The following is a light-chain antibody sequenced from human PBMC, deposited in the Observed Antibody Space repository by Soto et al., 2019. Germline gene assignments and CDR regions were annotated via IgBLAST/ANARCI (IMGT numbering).Light chain of an antibody. CDR1: QPISSW. J-gene: IGKJ1*01. Sequence: DIQMTQSPPTLSASVGDRVTITCRASQPISSWLAWYHQKPGKAPKLLIYDASNLEGGVPSRFSGSGSGTEFTLTISSLQPEDFGIYYCQQYENYWTFGQGTKVEIK. V-gene: IGKV1-5*01. CDR2: DAS. CDR3: QQYENYWT.